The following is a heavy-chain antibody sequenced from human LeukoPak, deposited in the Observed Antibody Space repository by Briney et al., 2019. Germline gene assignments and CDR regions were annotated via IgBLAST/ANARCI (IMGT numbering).Heavy chain of an antibody. CDR2: ISSSSSYI. V-gene: IGHV3-21*01. CDR3: ARGGTGGVVDAFDI. D-gene: IGHD2-8*02. CDR1: GFTFSSYS. Sequence: PGGSLRLPCAASGFTFSSYSMNWVRQAPGKGLEWVSSISSSSSYIYYADSVKGRFTISRDNAKNSLYLQMNSLRAEDTAVYYCARGGTGGVVDAFDIWGQGTMVTVSS. J-gene: IGHJ3*02.